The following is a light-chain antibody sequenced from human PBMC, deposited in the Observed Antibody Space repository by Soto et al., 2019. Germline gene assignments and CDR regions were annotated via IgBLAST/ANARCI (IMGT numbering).Light chain of an antibody. Sequence: EIMMTHSPATLSVSPGERATLSCRASQSVSSNLAWYQQKPGQAPRLLIYGASTRATGIPARFSGSGSGTDFTLTISRLEPEDFAVYYCQQYGSSRWTFGQGTKVDIK. CDR2: GAS. CDR3: QQYGSSRWT. J-gene: IGKJ1*01. CDR1: QSVSSN. V-gene: IGKV3-20*01.